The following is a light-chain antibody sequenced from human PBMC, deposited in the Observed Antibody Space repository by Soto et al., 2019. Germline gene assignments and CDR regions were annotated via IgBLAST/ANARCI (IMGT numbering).Light chain of an antibody. V-gene: IGLV1-40*01. CDR3: QSYDSSLIGVV. Sequence: QSVLTQPPSVSGAPGQRVTISCTGSSSNIGAGYDVHWYQQLPWTAPKLLIYGNSNRPSGVPDRFSGSKSGTSASLAITGLQAEDEADYYCQSYDSSLIGVVFGGGTKLTVL. CDR2: GNS. J-gene: IGLJ2*01. CDR1: SSNIGAGYD.